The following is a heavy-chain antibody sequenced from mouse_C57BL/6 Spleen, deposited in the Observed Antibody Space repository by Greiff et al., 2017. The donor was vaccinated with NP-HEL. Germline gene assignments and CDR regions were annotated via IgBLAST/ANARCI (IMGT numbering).Heavy chain of an antibody. J-gene: IGHJ2*01. Sequence: EVQVVESEGGLVQPGSSMKLSCTASGFTFSDYYMAWVRQVPEKGLEWVANINYDGSSTYYLDSLKSRFIISRDNAKNILYLQMSSLKSEDTATYYCARGWELGFDYWGQGTTLTVSS. V-gene: IGHV5-16*01. D-gene: IGHD4-1*01. CDR2: INYDGSST. CDR1: GFTFSDYY. CDR3: ARGWELGFDY.